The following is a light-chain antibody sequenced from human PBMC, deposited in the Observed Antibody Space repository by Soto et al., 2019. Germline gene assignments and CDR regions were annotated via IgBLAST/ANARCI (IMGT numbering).Light chain of an antibody. V-gene: IGKV3-20*01. CDR2: AVS. CDR3: QQYGSSPRYS. CDR1: QSVDSRY. J-gene: IGKJ2*03. Sequence: DIVLTQSPGTLSLSPGERATLSCRASQSVDSRYLAWYQQKPGQAPRLLIYAVSSRATGIPDRFSGSGSGTDFTLTSSRLEPEDFAEYYCQQYGSSPRYSFGQGTKLEIK.